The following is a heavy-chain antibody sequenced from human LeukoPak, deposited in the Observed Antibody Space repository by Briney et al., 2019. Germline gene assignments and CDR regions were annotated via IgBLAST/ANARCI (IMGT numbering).Heavy chain of an antibody. CDR1: GFTFSSYW. CDR2: IKQDGSEK. CDR3: ARDLTTVTTNWFDP. J-gene: IGHJ5*02. V-gene: IGHV3-7*01. D-gene: IGHD4-17*01. Sequence: GGSLRLSCAASGFTFSSYWMSWVRQAPGKGLEWVANIKQDGSEKYYVDSVKGRFTISRDNAKNSLYLQMNSLRAEDTAVYYCARDLTTVTTNWFDPWGQGTLVTVSS.